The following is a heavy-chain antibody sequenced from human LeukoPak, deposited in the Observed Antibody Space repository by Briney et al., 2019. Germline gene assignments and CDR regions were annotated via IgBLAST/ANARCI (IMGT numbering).Heavy chain of an antibody. CDR3: ARGPIHYYLNWFDP. CDR1: GGSFSGYY. J-gene: IGHJ5*02. Sequence: SETLSLTCAVYGGSFSGYYWSWIRQPPGKGLEWIGEINHSGSTNYNPSLKSRVTISVDTSKNQFSLKLSSVTAADTAVYYCARGPIHYYLNWFDPWGQGTLVTVSS. V-gene: IGHV4-34*01. CDR2: INHSGST. D-gene: IGHD3-10*01.